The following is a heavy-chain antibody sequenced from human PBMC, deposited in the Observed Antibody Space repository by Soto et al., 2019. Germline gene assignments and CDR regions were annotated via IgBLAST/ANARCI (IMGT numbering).Heavy chain of an antibody. V-gene: IGHV3-30*18. CDR1: RLTFSRYG. Sequence: GCRRVSSEASRLTFSRYGMLWIRQAPGKGLELVAVISYDGTNKDYADSVKGRFTISRDNSKNTLYLQMNGLRAEDTAVYYCAKGGYYDSTGYTAYYYGMDAWGQGITVTVSS. D-gene: IGHD3-22*01. CDR3: AKGGYYDSTGYTAYYYGMDA. J-gene: IGHJ6*02. CDR2: ISYDGTNK.